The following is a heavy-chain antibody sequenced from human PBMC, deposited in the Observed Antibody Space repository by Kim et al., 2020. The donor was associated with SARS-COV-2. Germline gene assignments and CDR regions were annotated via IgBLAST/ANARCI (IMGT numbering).Heavy chain of an antibody. CDR2: IIPIFGTA. V-gene: IGHV1-69*13. D-gene: IGHD4-17*01. Sequence: SVKVSCKASGGTFSSYAISWVRQAPGQGLEWMGGIIPIFGTANYAQKFQGRVTITADESTSTAYMELSSLRSEDTAVYYCARSMTTVTTYYYYGMDVWGQGTTVTVSS. CDR1: GGTFSSYA. J-gene: IGHJ6*02. CDR3: ARSMTTVTTYYYYGMDV.